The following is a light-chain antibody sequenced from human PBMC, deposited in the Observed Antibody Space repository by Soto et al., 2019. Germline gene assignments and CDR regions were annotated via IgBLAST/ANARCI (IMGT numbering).Light chain of an antibody. V-gene: IGLV1-40*01. CDR2: GSS. Sequence: QSVLTQPPSVSGAPGQRVSISCTGSSSNIGPGYDVHWFQQLPGTAPKLLIYGSSNRPSGVPDRFSGSKSDTSASLAITGLQAEDEADYYCQSYDSSLSVLYVFGTGTKLTVL. J-gene: IGLJ1*01. CDR1: SSNIGPGYD. CDR3: QSYDSSLSVLYV.